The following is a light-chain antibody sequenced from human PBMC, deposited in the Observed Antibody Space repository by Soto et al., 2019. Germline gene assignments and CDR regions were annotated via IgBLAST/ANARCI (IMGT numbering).Light chain of an antibody. CDR3: QSYDTGLGGLEL. V-gene: IGLV1-51*01. Sequence: QSVLTQPPSVSAAPGQKVTISCSGSSSNIGNNYVSWYQQLPGTAPKLLIYDNNKRPSGVPDRFSASKSDTSASLAITGLQAEDEAHYYCQSYDTGLGGLELFGGGTKLTVL. J-gene: IGLJ2*01. CDR2: DNN. CDR1: SSNIGNNY.